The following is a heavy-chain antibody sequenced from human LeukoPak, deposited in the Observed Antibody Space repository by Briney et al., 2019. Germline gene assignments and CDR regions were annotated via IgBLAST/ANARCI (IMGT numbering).Heavy chain of an antibody. CDR1: GYSISSGYS. D-gene: IGHD4-17*01. CDR2: IYHTGST. CDR3: ARVRGMDVTTNCYFDL. J-gene: IGHJ2*01. V-gene: IGHV4-38-2*01. Sequence: PSETLSLTCAVSGYSISSGYSWGWIRQPPGKGLEWIGSIYHTGSTYYNPSLKSRVTISVDTSKNQFSLKLSSVTAADTAVFYCARVRGMDVTTNCYFDLWGRGTLVTVSS.